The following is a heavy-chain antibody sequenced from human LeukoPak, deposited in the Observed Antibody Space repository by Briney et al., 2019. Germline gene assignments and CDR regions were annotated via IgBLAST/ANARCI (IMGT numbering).Heavy chain of an antibody. CDR3: ARIYLLAAATEFDP. CDR1: GFTFSSYS. Sequence: GGSLRLSXAASGFTFSSYSMNWVGQSPGKGLEWVSSTSSSSSYIYYADSVKGRFTISRDNAKNSLYLQMNSLRAEDTAVYYCARIYLLAAATEFDPWGQGTLVTVSS. J-gene: IGHJ5*02. D-gene: IGHD6-13*01. V-gene: IGHV3-21*01. CDR2: TSSSSSYI.